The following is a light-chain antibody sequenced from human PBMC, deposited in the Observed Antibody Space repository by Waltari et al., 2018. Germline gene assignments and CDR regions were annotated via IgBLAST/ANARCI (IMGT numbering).Light chain of an antibody. CDR1: QSVSSA. J-gene: IGKJ1*01. CDR3: QHYVRLPAT. Sequence: IVLTQLPGTLSLSSGERSTLSCRASQSVSSALAWYQQKPGQAPRFLIYGTSNRATDIPDSFSGSESGTDFSLTISRLETEDVAVYFCQHYVRLPATFGQGTKVEIK. V-gene: IGKV3-20*01. CDR2: GTS.